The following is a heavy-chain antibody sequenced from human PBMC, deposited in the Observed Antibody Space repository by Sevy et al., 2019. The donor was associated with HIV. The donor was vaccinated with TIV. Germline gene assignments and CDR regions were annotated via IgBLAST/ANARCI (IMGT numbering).Heavy chain of an antibody. CDR3: AITKHYYDNSGYPFDY. J-gene: IGHJ4*02. CDR1: GYTLTKLS. D-gene: IGHD3-22*01. CDR2: FDPEDRKT. V-gene: IGHV1-24*01. Sequence: APVKVSCKVSGYTLTKLSMHWVRQAPRKGLERMGTFDPEDRKTIYAQKFQGRVTMTEDTSIDTAYMELSSLRSEDTAVFYCAITKHYYDNSGYPFDYWGQGTLVTVSS.